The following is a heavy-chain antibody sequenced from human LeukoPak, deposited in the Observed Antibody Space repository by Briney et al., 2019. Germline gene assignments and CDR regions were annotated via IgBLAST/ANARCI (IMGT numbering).Heavy chain of an antibody. CDR1: GFTFSSYS. J-gene: IGHJ4*02. V-gene: IGHV3-48*04. CDR2: ISSSSSTI. CDR3: ASARYFDWLPKDY. D-gene: IGHD3-9*01. Sequence: PGGSLRLSCAASGFTFSSYSMNWVRQAPGKGLEWVSYISSSSSTIYYADSVKGRFTISRDNAKNSLYLQMNSLRAEDTAVYYCASARYFDWLPKDYWGQGTLVTVSS.